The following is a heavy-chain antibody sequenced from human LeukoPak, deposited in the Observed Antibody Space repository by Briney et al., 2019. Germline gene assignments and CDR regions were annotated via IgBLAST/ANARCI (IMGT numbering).Heavy chain of an antibody. CDR3: IRDFRSADL. Sequence: GGSLILSCVASGFTFSNYWMHWVRQPPGKGLVWVSRIYVDGRTTNYADSVKGRFTISRDNAKNTVYLEMNSLSVEDTATYYCIRDFRSADLWGQGTLVTVTS. V-gene: IGHV3-74*01. CDR2: IYVDGRTT. CDR1: GFTFSNYW. J-gene: IGHJ5*02.